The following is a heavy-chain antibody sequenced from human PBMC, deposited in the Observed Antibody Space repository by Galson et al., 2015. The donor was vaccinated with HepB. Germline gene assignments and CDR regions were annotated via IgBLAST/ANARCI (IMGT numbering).Heavy chain of an antibody. Sequence: QSGAEVKKPGESLRISCEGSGYKFSDYWIHWVRQVPGRGLEWMGLTYGGDSDTTYSPSFQGQVTMSADRSINTAFLQWRSLKASDTGIYYCARRRSRCSGCSVFWGQGTLVIVSS. V-gene: IGHV5-51*01. CDR2: TYGGDSDT. J-gene: IGHJ4*02. CDR3: ARRRSRCSGCSVF. CDR1: GYKFSDYW. D-gene: IGHD3-10*02.